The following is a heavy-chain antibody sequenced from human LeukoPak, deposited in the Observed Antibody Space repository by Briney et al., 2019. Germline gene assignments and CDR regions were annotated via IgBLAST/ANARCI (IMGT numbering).Heavy chain of an antibody. CDR3: ARASSSSWQVARYLYGYMDV. CDR1: GDSVSSNSAA. Sequence: SQTLSLTCAISGDSVSSNSAAWNWIRQSPSRGLEWLGRTYYRSKWYNDYAVSVKSRITINPDTSKNQFSLQLNSVTPEDTAVYYCARASSSSWQVARYLYGYMDVWGKGTTVTVSS. D-gene: IGHD6-13*01. J-gene: IGHJ6*03. V-gene: IGHV6-1*01. CDR2: TYYRSKWYN.